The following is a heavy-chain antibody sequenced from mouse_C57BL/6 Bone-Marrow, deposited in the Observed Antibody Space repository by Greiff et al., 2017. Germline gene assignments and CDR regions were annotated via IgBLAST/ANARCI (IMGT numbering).Heavy chain of an antibody. V-gene: IGHV1-69*01. D-gene: IGHD2-2*01. CDR3: ARNLYYGYDGYFDV. CDR1: GYTFTSYW. CDR2: IDPSDSYT. Sequence: QVQLQQPGAELVMPGASVKLSCKASGYTFTSYWMHWVKQRPGQGLEWIGEIDPSDSYTNYNQKFKGKSTLTVDKSSSTAYMQRSSLTSEDSAVYYCARNLYYGYDGYFDVWGTGTTVTVSS. J-gene: IGHJ1*03.